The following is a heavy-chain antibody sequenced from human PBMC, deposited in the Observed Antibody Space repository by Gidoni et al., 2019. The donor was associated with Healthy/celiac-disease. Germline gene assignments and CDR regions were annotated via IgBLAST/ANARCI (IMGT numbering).Heavy chain of an antibody. CDR1: GITFISYA. CDR2: ISGSGGST. J-gene: IGHJ4*02. V-gene: IGHV3-23*01. D-gene: IGHD5-18*01. Sequence: EVQLLASGGGLVQPGGSLRLSCAASGITFISYAMSWVRQAPGKGLEWVSAISGSGGSTYYADSVKGRFTISRDNSKNTLYLQMNSLRAEDTAVYYCAKDPPGDTAMATGGFDYWGQGTLVTVSS. CDR3: AKDPPGDTAMATGGFDY.